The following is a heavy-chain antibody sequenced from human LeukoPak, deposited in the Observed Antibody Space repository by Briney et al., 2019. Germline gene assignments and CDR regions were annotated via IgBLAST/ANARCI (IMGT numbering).Heavy chain of an antibody. Sequence: ASVKVSCKASGYTFTGYYMHWVRQAPGQGLEWMGRINHNSGGTDYAQNFQGRVTMTRDTSISIAYMELSRLRSDDTAVYYCATDAYYYDSSAYSTSVHYFDYWGQGTLVTVSS. J-gene: IGHJ4*02. D-gene: IGHD3-22*01. CDR3: ATDAYYYDSSAYSTSVHYFDY. CDR2: INHNSGGT. CDR1: GYTFTGYY. V-gene: IGHV1-2*06.